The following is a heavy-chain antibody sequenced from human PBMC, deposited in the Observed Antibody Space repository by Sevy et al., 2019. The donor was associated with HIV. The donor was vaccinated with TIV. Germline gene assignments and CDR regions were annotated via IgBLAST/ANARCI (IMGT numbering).Heavy chain of an antibody. CDR3: ARKDDSVGSFDI. D-gene: IGHD3-16*01. Sequence: QSQTLSLTCAISGDSVSSNSAVWNWIRQSPSRGLEWLGRTYYRSKWYNDYTVSVKSRITINPDTSKNQSSLQLNSVTPEDTAMYYCARKDDSVGSFDIWGQGTMVTVSS. CDR2: TYYRSKWYN. CDR1: GDSVSSNSAV. J-gene: IGHJ3*02. V-gene: IGHV6-1*01.